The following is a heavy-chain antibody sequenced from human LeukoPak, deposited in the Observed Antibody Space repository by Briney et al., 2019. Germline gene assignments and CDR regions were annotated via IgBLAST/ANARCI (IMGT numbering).Heavy chain of an antibody. CDR1: GFTFSDYY. V-gene: IGHV3-11*01. CDR3: ASIVVVIADGNY. D-gene: IGHD2-21*01. J-gene: IGHJ4*02. CDR2: ISSSGSTI. Sequence: GGSLRLSCAASGFTFSDYYMSWIRQAPGKGLEWVSYISSSGSTIYYADSVKGRFTISRDNSKNTLYLQMNSLRAEDTAVYYCASIVVVIADGNYWGQGTLVTVSS.